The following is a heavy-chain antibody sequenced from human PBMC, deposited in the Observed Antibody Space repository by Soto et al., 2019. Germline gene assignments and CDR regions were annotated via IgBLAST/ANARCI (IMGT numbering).Heavy chain of an antibody. D-gene: IGHD3-10*01. J-gene: IGHJ5*02. CDR3: ASLVRGAPNWFDP. Sequence: SETLSLTCTVSGGSISSGGYYWSWIRQHPGKGLEWIGYIYYSGSTYYNPSLKSRVTISVDTSKNQFSLKLSSVTAADTAVYYCASLVRGAPNWFDPWGQGTLVTVSS. CDR2: IYYSGST. CDR1: GGSISSGGYY. V-gene: IGHV4-31*03.